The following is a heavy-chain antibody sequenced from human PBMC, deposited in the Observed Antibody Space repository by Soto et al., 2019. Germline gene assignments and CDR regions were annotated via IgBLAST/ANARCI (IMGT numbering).Heavy chain of an antibody. CDR1: GADINTYS. Sequence: SETLSLTCSVSGADINTYSWTWIRQPAGKGLEWICRIYTSASINYNPSLRGRVTLSMHTSTNQVSLKLAPVTAADKPIYYRARDREAGYNFYYGMDVWGQGTTVAVSS. V-gene: IGHV4-4*07. CDR3: ARDREAGYNFYYGMDV. D-gene: IGHD6-19*01. J-gene: IGHJ6*02. CDR2: IYTSASI.